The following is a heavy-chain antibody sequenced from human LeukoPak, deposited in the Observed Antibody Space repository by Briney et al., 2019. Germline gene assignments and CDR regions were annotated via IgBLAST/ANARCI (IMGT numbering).Heavy chain of an antibody. D-gene: IGHD1-1*01. Sequence: PSETLSLTCTVSGGSISTYYWSWIRQPPGKGLEWIGYIHYSGSTSYNPSLKSRITISVDTSKNQLTLILNSVTAADTAVYYCAREYSAFEIWGQGTMVTVSS. CDR1: GGSISTYY. V-gene: IGHV4-59*01. J-gene: IGHJ3*02. CDR2: IHYSGST. CDR3: AREYSAFEI.